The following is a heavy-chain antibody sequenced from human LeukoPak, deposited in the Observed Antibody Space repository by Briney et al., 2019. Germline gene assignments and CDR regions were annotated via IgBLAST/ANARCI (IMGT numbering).Heavy chain of an antibody. CDR2: INWNGGST. CDR1: GFTFDDYG. CDR3: VRSIGTLDY. D-gene: IGHD1-26*01. Sequence: GWSLRLSCSASGFTFDDYGMTWVRQAPGKGLEWVSGINWNGGSTGYADSVKGRFTISRDNAKNSLFLQMNSLRAEDTAVYYCVRSIGTLDYWGQGTLVTVSS. J-gene: IGHJ4*02. V-gene: IGHV3-20*04.